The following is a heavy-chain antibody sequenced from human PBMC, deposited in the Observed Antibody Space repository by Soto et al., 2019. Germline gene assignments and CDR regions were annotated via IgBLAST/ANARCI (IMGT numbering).Heavy chain of an antibody. CDR2: IYYSGST. J-gene: IGHJ5*02. CDR3: ARRHGSGSYYKPTTGWFDP. D-gene: IGHD3-10*01. V-gene: IGHV4-59*08. CDR1: GGSISSYY. Sequence: PSETLSLTCTVSGGSISSYYWSWIRQPPGKGLEWIGYIYYSGSTNYNPSHKSRVTISVDTSKNQFSLKLSSVTAADTAVYYCARRHGSGSYYKPTTGWFDPWGQGTLVTVSS.